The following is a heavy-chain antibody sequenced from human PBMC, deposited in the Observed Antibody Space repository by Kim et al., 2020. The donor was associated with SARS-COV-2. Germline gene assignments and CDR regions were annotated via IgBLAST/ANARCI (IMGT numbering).Heavy chain of an antibody. V-gene: IGHV4-34*01. Sequence: SETLSLTCAVYGGSFSGYYWSWIRQPPGKGLEWIGEINHSGSTNYNPSLKSRVTISVDTSKNQFSLTLSSVTAADTAVYYCARVTSRRVQGDMARRYDFDYWGQGTLVTVSS. CDR3: ARVTSRRVQGDMARRYDFDY. D-gene: IGHD3-10*01. CDR1: GGSFSGYY. CDR2: INHSGST. J-gene: IGHJ4*02.